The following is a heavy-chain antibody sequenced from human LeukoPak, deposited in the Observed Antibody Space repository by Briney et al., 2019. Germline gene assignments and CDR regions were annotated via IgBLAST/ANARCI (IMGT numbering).Heavy chain of an antibody. CDR2: ISEDGSEE. D-gene: IGHD2-15*01. CDR3: ARAGDGTAARDN. V-gene: IGHV3-7*01. CDR1: GFPFSWYR. Sequence: GGSLRLSCAPHGFPFSWYRMTSGRQAPGKGLEWEAKISEDGSEEYYVDSVRGRFTISRDNAKNSLYLQMNSLRAEDTAVYYCARAGDGTAARDNWGQGTLVTVSS. J-gene: IGHJ4*02.